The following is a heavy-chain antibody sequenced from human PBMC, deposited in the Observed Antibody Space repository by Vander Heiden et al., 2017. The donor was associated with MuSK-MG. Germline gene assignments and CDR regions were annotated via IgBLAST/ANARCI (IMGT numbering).Heavy chain of an antibody. CDR1: GGSISSGGHS. V-gene: IGHV4-30-2*01. CDR3: ARVDTMDPPIYMDG. J-gene: IGHJ6*03. CDR2: IYQSGST. Sequence: QVQLQESGSGLVKPSQTLSLTCAVAGGSISSGGHSWNWIRQPPGKGLEWIGYIYQSGSTYYNPSLKSRVTISIDKSKNQFSLKLSSVTAADTAVYYCARVDTMDPPIYMDGWGKGTTVTASS. D-gene: IGHD3-10*01.